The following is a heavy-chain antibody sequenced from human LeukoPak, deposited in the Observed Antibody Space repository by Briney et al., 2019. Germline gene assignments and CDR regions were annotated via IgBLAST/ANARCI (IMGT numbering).Heavy chain of an antibody. V-gene: IGHV3-23*01. J-gene: IGHJ4*02. CDR2: ISGSGGNT. CDR1: GFTFSSYW. CDR3: AKDSLYYYASGSYSYFDY. Sequence: GGSLRLSCAASGFTFSSYWMTWVRQAPGKGLEWVSAISGSGGNTYYADSVKGRFTISRDNSKNTLYLQMNSLRAEDTAIYYCAKDSLYYYASGSYSYFDYWGQGTLVTVSS. D-gene: IGHD3-10*01.